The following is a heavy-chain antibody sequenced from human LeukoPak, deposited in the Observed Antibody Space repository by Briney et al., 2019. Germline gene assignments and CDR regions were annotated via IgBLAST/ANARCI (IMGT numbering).Heavy chain of an antibody. CDR3: AREGYCRGGTCYSFDY. CDR2: INPSSANT. CDR1: GYTFTRNY. V-gene: IGHV1-46*01. J-gene: IGHJ4*02. D-gene: IGHD2-15*01. Sequence: ASVKVSCKASGYTFTRNYMHWVRQAPGQGPEWMGIINPSSANTSYAQKFQGRVTMTRDMSTSTVYMELSSLRFEDTAVYFCAREGYCRGGTCYSFDYWGQGTLVTVSS.